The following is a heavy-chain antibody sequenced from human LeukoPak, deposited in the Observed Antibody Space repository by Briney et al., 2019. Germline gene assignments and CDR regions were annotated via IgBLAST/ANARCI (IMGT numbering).Heavy chain of an antibody. D-gene: IGHD2-15*01. CDR3: ARGGTPRHRPFDY. J-gene: IGHJ4*02. V-gene: IGHV4-31*03. Sequence: SETLSLTCTVSGGSISSGGYYWSWIRQHPGKGLGWLGYIYYSGSTHYNPSLKSRVTMSVDTSKNQFSLKLTSVTAADTAVYYCARGGTPRHRPFDYWGQGTLVTVSS. CDR1: GGSISSGGYY. CDR2: IYYSGST.